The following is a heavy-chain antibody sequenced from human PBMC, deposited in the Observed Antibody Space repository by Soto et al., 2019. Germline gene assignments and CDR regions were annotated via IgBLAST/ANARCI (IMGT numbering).Heavy chain of an antibody. CDR2: IYNSGST. V-gene: IGHV4-59*01. Sequence: QVQLQESGPGLVKASETLSLTCTVSAGSISSYYWGWIRQSPGKGLEWIWYIYNSGSTNYNPSLKSRLTMSVDTSKNQFSLKLSSVTAADTDVYYCARIIRTLAWDGVDVWGQGTRVTV. D-gene: IGHD3-10*01. CDR1: AGSISSYY. J-gene: IGHJ6*02. CDR3: ARIIRTLAWDGVDV.